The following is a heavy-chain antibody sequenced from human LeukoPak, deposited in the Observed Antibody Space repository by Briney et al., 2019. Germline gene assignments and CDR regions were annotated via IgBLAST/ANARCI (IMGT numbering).Heavy chain of an antibody. CDR3: AKDYYAGTVTKYGYDY. CDR1: GFTFSIYG. D-gene: IGHD4-17*01. CDR2: ISYDGSNK. Sequence: GGSLRLSCTASGFTFSIYGMHWARQAPGKVLEWVAVISYDGSNKYYADSVKGRFTISRDNSKNTLYLQMNSLRAEDTAVYYCAKDYYAGTVTKYGYDYWGQGTLVTVSS. J-gene: IGHJ4*02. V-gene: IGHV3-30*18.